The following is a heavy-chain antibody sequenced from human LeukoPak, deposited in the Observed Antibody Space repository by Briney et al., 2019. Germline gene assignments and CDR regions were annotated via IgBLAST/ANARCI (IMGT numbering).Heavy chain of an antibody. D-gene: IGHD1-14*01. Sequence: GGSLRLSFAASGFIVIDNHMNWVRLAPGKGLEWVSIVYSVGATYYEDSVKGRFTISRDDSKNIVYLQMNNLRSEDTAVYFCATERPGSRTLDSWGQGTLVTVSS. CDR2: VYSVGAT. CDR1: GFIVIDNH. CDR3: ATERPGSRTLDS. V-gene: IGHV3-66*01. J-gene: IGHJ4*02.